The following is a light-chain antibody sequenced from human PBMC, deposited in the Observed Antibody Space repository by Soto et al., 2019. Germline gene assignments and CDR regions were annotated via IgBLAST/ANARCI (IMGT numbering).Light chain of an antibody. J-gene: IGLJ3*02. CDR3: CSYAGSSTS. V-gene: IGLV2-23*02. CDR2: EVS. Sequence: QSALTQPASVSGSPGQSITISCTGTSSDVGNYNLVSWYQQHPGKAPKLMIYEVSKRPSGISNRFSGSKSGNTASLTISGLQAEDEADYYCCSYAGSSTSFGGGTQLTVL. CDR1: SSDVGNYNL.